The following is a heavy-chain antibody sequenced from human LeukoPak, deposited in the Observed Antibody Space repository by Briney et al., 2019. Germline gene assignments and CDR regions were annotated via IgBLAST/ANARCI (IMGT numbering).Heavy chain of an antibody. J-gene: IGHJ5*02. V-gene: IGHV4-31*03. CDR1: GGSISSGDYY. CDR2: IYYSGNT. Sequence: SETLSLTCTVSGGSISSGDYYWSWIRPHPGKGLEWIGYIYYSGNTYYNPSLRSRVTMSLDTSKNQFSLNLSSVTAADTAVYYCARGSRIQLWLSNWFDPWGQGTLVTVSS. CDR3: ARGSRIQLWLSNWFDP. D-gene: IGHD5-18*01.